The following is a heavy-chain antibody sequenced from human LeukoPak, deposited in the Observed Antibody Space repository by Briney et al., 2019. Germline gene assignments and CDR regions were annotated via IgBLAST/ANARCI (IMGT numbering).Heavy chain of an antibody. CDR1: GVSISRYY. D-gene: IGHD6-13*01. J-gene: IGHJ4*02. CDR2: IYYSGTT. V-gene: IGHV4-59*01. Sequence: SETLSLTCTVSGVSISRYYWSWIRQPPGKGLEWSGYIYYSGTTNYNPSLKSRVTISVDTSKNQFSLKLSSVTAADTAVYYCARGVYIAAAQYGYWGQGTLVTVSS. CDR3: ARGVYIAAAQYGY.